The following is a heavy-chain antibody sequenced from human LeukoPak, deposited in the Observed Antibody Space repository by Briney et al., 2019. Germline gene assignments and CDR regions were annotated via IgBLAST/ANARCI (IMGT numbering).Heavy chain of an antibody. V-gene: IGHV1-69*04. J-gene: IGHJ4*02. CDR2: IIPIVDVT. Sequence: GASVKVSCKASGGTFSNFAFSWVRQAPGQGLQWVGRIIPIVDVTSYAQNSKGRVTITADESTTTAYMELSSLRSEDTAVYYCAREMGDREFYFDYWGQGTLVTVSS. CDR3: AREMGDREFYFDY. D-gene: IGHD3-10*01. CDR1: GGTFSNFA.